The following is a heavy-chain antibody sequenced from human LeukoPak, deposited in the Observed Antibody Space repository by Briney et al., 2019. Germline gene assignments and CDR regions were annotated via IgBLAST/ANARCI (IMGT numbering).Heavy chain of an antibody. Sequence: ASVKVSCKASGYTFTSYGISWARQAPGQGLEWMGWISAYNGNTNYAQKLQGRVTMTTDTSTSTAYMELRSLRSDDTAVYYCARVHDFWSGYYFDYWGQGTLVTVSS. CDR3: ARVHDFWSGYYFDY. D-gene: IGHD3-3*01. CDR2: ISAYNGNT. J-gene: IGHJ4*02. V-gene: IGHV1-18*01. CDR1: GYTFTSYG.